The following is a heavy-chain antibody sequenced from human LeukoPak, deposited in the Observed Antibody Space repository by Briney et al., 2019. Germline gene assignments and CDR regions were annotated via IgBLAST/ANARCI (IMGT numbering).Heavy chain of an antibody. J-gene: IGHJ4*02. CDR1: GYTFTSYG. D-gene: IGHD3-22*01. CDR3: ATSHYYYDSSGYPRN. V-gene: IGHV1-18*01. CDR2: IGAYNGNT. Sequence: ASVKVSCKASGYTFTSYGISWVRQAPGQGLEWMGWIGAYNGNTNYAQKLQGRVTMTTDTSTSTAYMALRSLRSDDTAVYYCATSHYYYDSSGYPRNWGQGTLVTVSS.